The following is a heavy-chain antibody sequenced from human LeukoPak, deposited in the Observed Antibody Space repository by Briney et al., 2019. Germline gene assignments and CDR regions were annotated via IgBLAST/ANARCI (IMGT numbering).Heavy chain of an antibody. Sequence: SETLSLTCTVSGGSISSSSYYWGWIRQPPGKGLEWIGSIYYSGSTYYNPSLKSRVTISVDTSKNQFSLKLSSVTAADTAVYYCARVGAMTGYYFDYWGQGALVTVSS. J-gene: IGHJ4*02. CDR1: GGSISSSSYY. CDR3: ARVGAMTGYYFDY. V-gene: IGHV4-39*07. CDR2: IYYSGST. D-gene: IGHD3-9*01.